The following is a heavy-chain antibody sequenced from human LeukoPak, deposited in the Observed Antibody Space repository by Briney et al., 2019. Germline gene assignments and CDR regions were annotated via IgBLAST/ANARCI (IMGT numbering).Heavy chain of an antibody. CDR2: IYYSGST. CDR1: GGSISSSSYY. CDR3: ARGIAAAGTFYYYGMDV. Sequence: PSETLSLTCTVSGGSISSSSYYWGWIRQPPGKGLEWIGRIYYSGSTYYNPSLKSRVTISVDTSRNQFSLKLSSVTAADTAVYYCARGIAAAGTFYYYGMDVWGQGTTVTVSS. J-gene: IGHJ6*02. V-gene: IGHV4-39*01. D-gene: IGHD6-13*01.